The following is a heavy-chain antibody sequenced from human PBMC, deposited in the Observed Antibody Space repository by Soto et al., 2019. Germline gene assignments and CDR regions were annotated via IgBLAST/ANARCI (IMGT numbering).Heavy chain of an antibody. CDR2: IDPSDSYT. Sequence: GESLKISCKGSGYSFTSYWISWVRQMPGKGLEWMGRIDPSDSYTNYSPSFQGHASISADKSISTTYLQWSRLKVWDTGMYYCARQMGSCSGGRCNAYYYGIDVWGQGNTVT. D-gene: IGHD2-15*01. CDR3: ARQMGSCSGGRCNAYYYGIDV. CDR1: GYSFTSYW. J-gene: IGHJ6*02. V-gene: IGHV5-10-1*01.